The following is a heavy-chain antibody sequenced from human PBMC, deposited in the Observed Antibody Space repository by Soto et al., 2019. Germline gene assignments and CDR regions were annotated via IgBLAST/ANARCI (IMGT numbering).Heavy chain of an antibody. CDR1: GGPFISST. CDR2: IIPILGIA. D-gene: IGHD4-17*01. Sequence: VSCKASGGPFISSTISWVRQAPGQGLEWMGRIIPILGIANYAQKFQGRVTITADKSTSTAYMELSSLRSEDTAVYYCARTTVTRAFDIWGQGTMVTVS. J-gene: IGHJ3*02. CDR3: ARTTVTRAFDI. V-gene: IGHV1-69*02.